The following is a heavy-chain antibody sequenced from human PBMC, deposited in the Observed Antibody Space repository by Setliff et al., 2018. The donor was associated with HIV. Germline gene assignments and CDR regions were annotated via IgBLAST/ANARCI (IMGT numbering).Heavy chain of an antibody. V-gene: IGHV4-39*01. CDR1: SGSIGSNYY. CDR3: ARPALGIGGGSMFDS. D-gene: IGHD3-3*01. Sequence: ETLSLTCSVSSGSIGSNYYWGWVRRPPGKGLEWIGNVHFGGSTYYNPSLDSRVTMHVATSKKQFFLNLSSVTAADTAVYYCARPALGIGGGSMFDSWGQGILVTVSS. CDR2: VHFGGST. J-gene: IGHJ4*02.